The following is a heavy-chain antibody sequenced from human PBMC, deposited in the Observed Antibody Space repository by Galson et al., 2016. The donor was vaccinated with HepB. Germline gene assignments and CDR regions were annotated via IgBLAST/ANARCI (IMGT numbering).Heavy chain of an antibody. V-gene: IGHV3-23*01. CDR2: ISRSGDST. J-gene: IGHJ6*04. CDR1: GYTFSNYG. D-gene: IGHD2-2*01. Sequence: SLKLSCTASGYTFSNYGMTWVRQAPGKGPEVVSSISRSGDSTDYADSLKGRFTISRDNSKNTPSLQMNSLTADETAIYYCVQGSTAPAVWGKGTTGTVSS. CDR3: VQGSTAPAV.